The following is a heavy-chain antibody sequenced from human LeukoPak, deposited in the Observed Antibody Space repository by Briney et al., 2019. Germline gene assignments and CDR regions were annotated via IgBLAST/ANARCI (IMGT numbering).Heavy chain of an antibody. Sequence: GVSLRLSCAASGFTFSSYAMHWVRQAPGKGLEWVAVISYDGSNKYYADSVKGRFTISRDNSKNTLYLQMNSLRAEDTAVYYCTRSNSGSYYYYGMDVWGQGTTVTVSS. CDR3: TRSNSGSYYYYGMDV. CDR1: GFTFSSYA. CDR2: ISYDGSNK. J-gene: IGHJ6*02. V-gene: IGHV3-30-3*01. D-gene: IGHD1-26*01.